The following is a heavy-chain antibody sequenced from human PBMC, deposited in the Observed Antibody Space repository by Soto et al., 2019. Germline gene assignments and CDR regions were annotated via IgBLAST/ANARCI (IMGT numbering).Heavy chain of an antibody. Sequence: SETLSLTCAVSGGSISSSNWWSWVRQPPGKGLEWIGEIYHSGSTNYNPSLKSRVTISVDKSKNQFSLKLSSVTAADTAVYYCARANWGAYYGMDVWGQGTTVTVSS. CDR3: ARANWGAYYGMDV. CDR2: IYHSGST. D-gene: IGHD3-16*01. J-gene: IGHJ6*02. CDR1: GGSISSSNW. V-gene: IGHV4-4*02.